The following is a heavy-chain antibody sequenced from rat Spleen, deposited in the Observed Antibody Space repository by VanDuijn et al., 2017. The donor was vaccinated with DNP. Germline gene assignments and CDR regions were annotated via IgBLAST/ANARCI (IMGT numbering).Heavy chain of an antibody. V-gene: IGHV5-17*01. Sequence: EVQLVESGGGLVQPGRSLKLSCTASGFTFSDYSMAWVRQAPTKGLEWVATIIYDGSSTYYRDSVKGRFSLSRDNAESTLYLQVNSLRSEDTATYYCTSNPHIRTAAPFDYWGQGVMVTVSS. D-gene: IGHD3-8*01. J-gene: IGHJ2*01. CDR1: GFTFSDYS. CDR3: TSNPHIRTAAPFDY. CDR2: IIYDGSST.